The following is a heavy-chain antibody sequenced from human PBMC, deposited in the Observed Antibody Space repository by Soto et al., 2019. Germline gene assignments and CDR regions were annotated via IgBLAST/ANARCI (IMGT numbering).Heavy chain of an antibody. CDR1: GGSISSGGYY. V-gene: IGHV4-31*03. Sequence: SETLSLTCTVSGGSISSGGYYWSWIRQHPGKGLEWIGYIYYSGSTYYNPSLKSRVTISVDTSKNQFSLKLSSVTAADTAVYYCARESLLEVTAAKAFDIWGQGTMVTVSS. D-gene: IGHD2-21*02. J-gene: IGHJ3*02. CDR3: ARESLLEVTAAKAFDI. CDR2: IYYSGST.